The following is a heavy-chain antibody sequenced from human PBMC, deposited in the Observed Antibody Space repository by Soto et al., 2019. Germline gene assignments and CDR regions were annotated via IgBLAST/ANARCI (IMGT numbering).Heavy chain of an antibody. V-gene: IGHV4-59*01. CDR2: ISYSGST. Sequence: SETLSLTCTVSGGSINGYYWSWIRQPPGKRLEWIGNISYSGSTNYNPSLKSRVTMSVDTSKNQFSLKLNSVTAADTAVYYCARRGYFDSWGQGTLVTVSS. J-gene: IGHJ4*02. D-gene: IGHD3-10*01. CDR1: GGSINGYY. CDR3: ARRGYFDS.